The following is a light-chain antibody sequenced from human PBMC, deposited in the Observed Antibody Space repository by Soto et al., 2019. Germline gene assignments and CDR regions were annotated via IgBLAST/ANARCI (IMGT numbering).Light chain of an antibody. V-gene: IGKV1-5*01. CDR2: DAS. CDR3: QQYNSYWLS. J-gene: IGKJ4*01. CDR1: QSISSW. Sequence: DIPMTQSPSTLSASVGDRVTITCRASQSISSWLAWYQQKPGKAPKLLIYDASSLESGVPSRFSGSGSGTEFTLTISSLQPDDFASYYCQQYNSYWLSFGGGPKVEIK.